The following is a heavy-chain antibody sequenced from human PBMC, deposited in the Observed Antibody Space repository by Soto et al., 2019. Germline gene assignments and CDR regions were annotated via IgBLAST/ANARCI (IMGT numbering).Heavy chain of an antibody. V-gene: IGHV3-74*01. CDR1: GFTFSSYW. D-gene: IGHD1-26*01. Sequence: GGSLRLSCAASGFTFSSYWMHWVRQAPGKGLVWVSRINSDGSSTSYADSVKGRFTISRDNAKNTLYLQMNSLRAEDTAVYYCAGVAEWGLQAFDIWGQGTLVTVS. CDR3: AGVAEWGLQAFDI. CDR2: INSDGSST. J-gene: IGHJ3*02.